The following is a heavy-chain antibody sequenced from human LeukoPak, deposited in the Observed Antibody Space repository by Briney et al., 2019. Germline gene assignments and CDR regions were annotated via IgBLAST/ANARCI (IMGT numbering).Heavy chain of an antibody. CDR1: GFTFSSYW. V-gene: IGHV3-7*03. Sequence: PGGSLRLSCAASGFTFSSYWMSWVRQAPGKGLEWVANIKQDGSEKYYVDSVKGRFTISRDNAKNSVYLQMNSLRAEDTAVYYCAREGGGYCSSTSCRDFDYWGQGTLVTVSS. D-gene: IGHD2-2*01. J-gene: IGHJ4*02. CDR3: AREGGGYCSSTSCRDFDY. CDR2: IKQDGSEK.